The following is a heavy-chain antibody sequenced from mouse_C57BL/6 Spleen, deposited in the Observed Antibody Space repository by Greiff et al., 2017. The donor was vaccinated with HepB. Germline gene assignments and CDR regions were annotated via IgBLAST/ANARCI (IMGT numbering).Heavy chain of an antibody. V-gene: IGHV1-50*01. J-gene: IGHJ4*01. CDR1: GYTFTSYW. CDR2: IDPSDSYT. D-gene: IGHD2-4*01. Sequence: QVQLQQPGAELVKPGASVKLSCKASGYTFTSYWMQWVKQRPGQGLEWIGEIDPSDSYTNYNQKFKGKATLTGDTSSSTAYMQLSSLTSEDAAVYYCARRGDYDVAMDYWGQGTSVTVSS. CDR3: ARRGDYDVAMDY.